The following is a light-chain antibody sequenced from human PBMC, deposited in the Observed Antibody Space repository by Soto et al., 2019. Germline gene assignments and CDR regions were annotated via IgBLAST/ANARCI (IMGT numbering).Light chain of an antibody. CDR2: AAS. V-gene: IGKV1-9*01. CDR1: QGISSY. J-gene: IGKJ5*01. CDR3: QQRNSYPIT. Sequence: DIQLTQSPSFLSASVGDRVTITCRASQGISSYLAWYQQKPGKGPKLLIYAASTLQSAVPSRFSGSGSGTEFTLTISSLQPEDFATYYCQQRNSYPITFGQGTRLEIK.